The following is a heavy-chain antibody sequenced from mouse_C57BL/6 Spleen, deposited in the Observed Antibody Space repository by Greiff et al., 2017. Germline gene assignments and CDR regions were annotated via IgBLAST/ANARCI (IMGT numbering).Heavy chain of an antibody. J-gene: IGHJ1*03. CDR2: IRSKSNNYAT. Sequence: EVKLVESGGGLVQPKGSLKLSCAASGFSFNTYAMNWVRQAPGKGLEWVARIRSKSNNYATYYADSVKDRFTISRDDSESMLYLQMNNLKTEDTAMYYCVRGGYYDWYFDVWGTGTTVTVSS. D-gene: IGHD2-3*01. V-gene: IGHV10-1*01. CDR3: VRGGYYDWYFDV. CDR1: GFSFNTYA.